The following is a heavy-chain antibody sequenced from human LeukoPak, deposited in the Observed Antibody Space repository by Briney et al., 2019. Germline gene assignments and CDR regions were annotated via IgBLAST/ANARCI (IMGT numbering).Heavy chain of an antibody. J-gene: IGHJ4*02. Sequence: SETLSLTCTVSGGSISSSNYCWGWIRQPPGKGLEWIGSFFHSGSTYYNPSLKSRVTISADTSKNQFSLRLSSVTAADTAVYYCARNFQLLTLQPPFDYWGQGTLVTVSS. D-gene: IGHD1-1*01. CDR3: ARNFQLLTLQPPFDY. V-gene: IGHV4-39*01. CDR2: FFHSGST. CDR1: GGSISSSNYC.